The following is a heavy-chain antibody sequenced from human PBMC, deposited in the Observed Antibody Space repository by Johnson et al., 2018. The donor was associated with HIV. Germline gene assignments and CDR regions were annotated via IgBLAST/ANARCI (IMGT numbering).Heavy chain of an antibody. CDR1: GFTFSSYA. Sequence: QVQLVESGGGLVQPGGSLRLSCAASGFTFSSYAMHWVRQAPGKGLEWVAVISYDGSNKYYADFVKGRFSISRDNSKNTLYLQMNSLRAEDTAMYYCALEAVRSTDAFDIWGQGTMVIVSS. V-gene: IGHV3-30*14. D-gene: IGHD3-10*01. J-gene: IGHJ3*02. CDR2: ISYDGSNK. CDR3: ALEAVRSTDAFDI.